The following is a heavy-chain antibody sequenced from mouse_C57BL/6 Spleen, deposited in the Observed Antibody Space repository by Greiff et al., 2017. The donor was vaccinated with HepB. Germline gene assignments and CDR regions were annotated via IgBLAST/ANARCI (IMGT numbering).Heavy chain of an antibody. CDR1: GYAFSSSW. D-gene: IGHD2-3*01. Sequence: QVQLQQSGPELVKPGASVKISCKASGYAFSSSWMNWVKQRPGKGLEWIGRIYPGDGDTNYNGKFKGKATLTADKSSSTAYMQLSSLTSEDSAVYFCAREPYDGYGAMDYWGQGTSVTVSS. CDR3: AREPYDGYGAMDY. J-gene: IGHJ4*01. V-gene: IGHV1-82*01. CDR2: IYPGDGDT.